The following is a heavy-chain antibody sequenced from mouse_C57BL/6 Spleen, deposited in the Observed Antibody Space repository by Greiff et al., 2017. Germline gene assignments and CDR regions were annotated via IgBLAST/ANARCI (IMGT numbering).Heavy chain of an antibody. J-gene: IGHJ4*01. CDR2: IDPETGGT. CDR1: GYTFTDYE. CDR3: TLFITPAYYVMDY. D-gene: IGHD1-1*01. V-gene: IGHV1-15*01. Sequence: VQLQQSGAELVRPGASVTLSCKASGYTFTDYEMHWVKQTPVHGLEWIGAIDPETGGTAYNQKFKGKAILTADKSSSTAYMELRILTSEDSSVYYCTLFITPAYYVMDYWGQGTSVTVSS.